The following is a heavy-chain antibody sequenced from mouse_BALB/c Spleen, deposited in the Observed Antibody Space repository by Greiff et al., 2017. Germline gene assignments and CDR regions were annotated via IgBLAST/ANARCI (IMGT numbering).Heavy chain of an antibody. CDR3: AREEYGNPAWFAY. J-gene: IGHJ3*01. CDR1: GFTFSSYG. CDR2: INSNGGST. V-gene: IGHV5-6-3*01. D-gene: IGHD2-10*02. Sequence: EVHLVESGGGLVQPGGSLKLSCAASGFTFSSYGMSWVRQTPDKRLELVATINSNGGSTYYPDSVKGRFTISRDNAKNTLYLQMSSLKSEDTAMYYCAREEYGNPAWFAYWGQGTLVTVSA.